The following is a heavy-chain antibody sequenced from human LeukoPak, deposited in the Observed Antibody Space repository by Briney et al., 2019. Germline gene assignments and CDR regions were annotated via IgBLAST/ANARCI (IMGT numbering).Heavy chain of an antibody. CDR2: ISGSGGST. V-gene: IGHV3-23*01. D-gene: IGHD6-13*01. CDR3: WKCFLVAAAGALGY. Sequence: PGGSLRLSCAASGFTFSSYAMSWVRQAPGKGLEWVSAISGSGGSTYYADSVKGRFTISRDNSKNTLYLQMNSLRAEDTAVYYWWKCFLVAAAGALGYWGQGTLVTVSS. CDR1: GFTFSSYA. J-gene: IGHJ4*02.